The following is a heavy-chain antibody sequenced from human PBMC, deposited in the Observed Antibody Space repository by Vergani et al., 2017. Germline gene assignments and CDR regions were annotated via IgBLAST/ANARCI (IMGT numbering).Heavy chain of an antibody. CDR1: GFTSSYYG. CDR3: AKKGGSLYYYGVDV. V-gene: IGHV3-30*18. CDR2: ISYDGTQK. D-gene: IGHD1-26*01. J-gene: IGHJ6*02. Sequence: QVHLVESGGGVVQPGRSLRLSCVVSGFTSSYYGMHWVRQAPGKGLEWVAVISYDGTQKYYADSVKGRFTISRDNSKSTLYLQMNGLRPEDTGTYFCAKKGGSLYYYGVDVWGQGTTITVSS.